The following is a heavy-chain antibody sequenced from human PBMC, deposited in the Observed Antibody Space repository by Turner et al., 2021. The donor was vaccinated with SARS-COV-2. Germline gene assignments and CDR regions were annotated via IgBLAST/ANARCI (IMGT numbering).Heavy chain of an antibody. CDR3: ASRLITMIVVVKDLSAFDI. V-gene: IGHV4-39*01. Sequence: QLQLQESGPGLVKPSETLSLTFTVSGGSISSSSYYWGWLRQPPGKGLEWIGNIYYSGSTYYNPSLKSRVTISVETSKNQFSLKLSSVTAADTAVYYCASRLITMIVVVKDLSAFDIWGQGTMVTVSS. D-gene: IGHD3-22*01. J-gene: IGHJ3*02. CDR2: IYYSGST. CDR1: GGSISSSSYY.